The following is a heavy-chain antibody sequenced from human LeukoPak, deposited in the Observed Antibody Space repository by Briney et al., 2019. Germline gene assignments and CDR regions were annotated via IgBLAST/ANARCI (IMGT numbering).Heavy chain of an antibody. D-gene: IGHD6-13*01. V-gene: IGHV4-34*01. CDR3: ARRISSWYSFYYYYYMDV. J-gene: IGHJ6*03. Sequence: SETLSLTCAVYGGSFSGYYWSWIRQPPGKGLEWIGEINHSGSTNCNPSLKSRVTISVDTSKNQFSLKLSSVTAADTAVYYCARRISSWYSFYYYYYMDVWGKGTTVTISS. CDR2: INHSGST. CDR1: GGSFSGYY.